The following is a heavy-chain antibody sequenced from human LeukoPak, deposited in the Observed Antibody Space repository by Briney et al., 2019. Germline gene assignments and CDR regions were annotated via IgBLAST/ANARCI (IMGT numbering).Heavy chain of an antibody. J-gene: IGHJ4*02. Sequence: PSETLSLTCAVYGGSFSGYYWSWIRQPPGKGLEWIGEINHSGSTNYNPSLKRRVTISVDTSKNQFSLKLSSVTAADTAVYYCARGYDEAGGIVVVPAAHDYWGQGTLVTVSS. D-gene: IGHD2-2*01. CDR1: GGSFSGYY. CDR2: INHSGST. V-gene: IGHV4-34*01. CDR3: ARGYDEAGGIVVVPAAHDY.